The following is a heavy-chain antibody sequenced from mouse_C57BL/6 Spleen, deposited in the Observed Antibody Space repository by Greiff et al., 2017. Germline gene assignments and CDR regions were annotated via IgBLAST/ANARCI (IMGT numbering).Heavy chain of an antibody. Sequence: QLHQSGARLLKPGASLKLSSKASGYTFPEYTIHWVKQRFGRGLGGIGWFYPGSGSIRYNEKLKDKATLTADNTSSTVYMELSRLTSEDSAVYFCARHEDDGSSYYCYFDVWGTGTTVTVSS. J-gene: IGHJ1*03. D-gene: IGHD1-1*01. CDR1: GYTFPEYT. CDR2: FYPGSGSI. CDR3: ARHEDDGSSYYCYFDV. V-gene: IGHV1-62-2*01.